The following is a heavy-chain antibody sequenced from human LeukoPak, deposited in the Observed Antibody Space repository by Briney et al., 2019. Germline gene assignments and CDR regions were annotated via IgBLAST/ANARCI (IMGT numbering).Heavy chain of an antibody. D-gene: IGHD3-16*01. Sequence: VKVSCKPFGYTFSDYYIHWVRQAPGQGLEWMGRINPNSGATDYAQKFQGRVVMSKDTSISTAYMELNSLTYDDMAVYYCARDGNGGSDYWGQGTLVTVSS. CDR1: GYTFSDYY. CDR2: INPNSGAT. CDR3: ARDGNGGSDY. V-gene: IGHV1-2*06. J-gene: IGHJ4*02.